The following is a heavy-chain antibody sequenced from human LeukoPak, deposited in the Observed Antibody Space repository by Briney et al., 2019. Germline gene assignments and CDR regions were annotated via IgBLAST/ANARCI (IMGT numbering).Heavy chain of an antibody. Sequence: PSETLSLTCTVSGGSINSYYWSWIRQPPGKGLEWIGYIYYSGSTNYNPSLKSRVTISVDTSKNQFSLRLSSVTAADTAVYYCARVTGYMTEDYLDYWGQGTLITVSS. D-gene: IGHD6-13*01. CDR1: GGSINSYY. CDR3: ARVTGYMTEDYLDY. J-gene: IGHJ4*02. V-gene: IGHV4-59*01. CDR2: IYYSGST.